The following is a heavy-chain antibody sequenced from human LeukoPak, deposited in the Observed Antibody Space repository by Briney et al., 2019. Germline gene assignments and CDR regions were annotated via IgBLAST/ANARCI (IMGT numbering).Heavy chain of an antibody. V-gene: IGHV3-23*01. CDR1: GFTVSSNY. D-gene: IGHD1-1*01. CDR2: ISGSSGTT. CDR3: AKEVSWNLHYFDY. J-gene: IGHJ4*02. Sequence: GGSLRLSCAASGFTVSSNYMSWVRQAPGKGLEWVSVISGSSGTTYYADSVKGRFTISRDNSKNTLYLQMNSLRAEDTAVYYCAKEVSWNLHYFDYWGQGTLVTVSS.